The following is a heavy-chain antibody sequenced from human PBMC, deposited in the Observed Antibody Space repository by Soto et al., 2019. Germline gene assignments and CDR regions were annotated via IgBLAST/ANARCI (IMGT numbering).Heavy chain of an antibody. Sequence: PSENPALTCTVSGVSISSGGHYWSGIRQHPGRGLEWIGYIYYSGTTYYNPSLKSRVIISLDKSKNHVSLKLSSVTTADTAVYYCARDLWFDFISVRYHPCSMDVRCPGPSLT. CDR2: IYYSGTT. J-gene: IGHJ6*02. CDR1: GVSISSGGHY. D-gene: IGHD3-10*01. CDR3: ARDLWFDFISVRYHPCSMDV. V-gene: IGHV4-31*03.